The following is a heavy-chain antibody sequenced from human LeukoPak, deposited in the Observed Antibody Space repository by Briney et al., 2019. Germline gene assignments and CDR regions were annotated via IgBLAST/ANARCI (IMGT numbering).Heavy chain of an antibody. Sequence: ASVKVSCKVSGYMFTELSMHWVRQAPGKGREWMGGFDPEDDEKMYAQKFQGRVTMTEDTSTDTAYMELSSLRSEDTAVYYCAAELSSGYFDYWGQGTLVTVSS. CDR3: AAELSSGYFDY. CDR1: GYMFTELS. CDR2: FDPEDDEK. D-gene: IGHD3-22*01. J-gene: IGHJ4*02. V-gene: IGHV1-24*01.